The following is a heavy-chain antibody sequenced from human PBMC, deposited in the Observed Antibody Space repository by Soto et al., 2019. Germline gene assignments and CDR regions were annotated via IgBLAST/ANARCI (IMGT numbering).Heavy chain of an antibody. V-gene: IGHV1-69*13. CDR2: IIPILGTA. Sequence: VASVKVSCKASGGTFSSYAISWLRQAPGQGLEWMGGIIPILGTANYAQKFQGRVTITADESTSTAYMELSSLRSEDTAVYYCARDASGYLGYYGMDVWGQGTTVTVS. CDR3: ARDASGYLGYYGMDV. CDR1: GGTFSSYA. D-gene: IGHD3-22*01. J-gene: IGHJ6*02.